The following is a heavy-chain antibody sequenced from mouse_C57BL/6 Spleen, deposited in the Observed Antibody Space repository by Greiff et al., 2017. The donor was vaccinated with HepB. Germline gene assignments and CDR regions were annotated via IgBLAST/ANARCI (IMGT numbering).Heavy chain of an antibody. CDR1: GYTFTDHT. V-gene: IGHV1-78*01. D-gene: IGHD2-3*01. CDR3: VLIYDGYYRYFDV. Sequence: VQLQQSDAELVKPGASVKISCKVSGYTFTDHTIHWMKQRPEQGLEWIGYIYPRDGSTKYNEKVKGKATLTADKSSSTAYMQLNSLTSEDSAVYFCVLIYDGYYRYFDVWGTGTTVTVSS. J-gene: IGHJ1*03. CDR2: IYPRDGST.